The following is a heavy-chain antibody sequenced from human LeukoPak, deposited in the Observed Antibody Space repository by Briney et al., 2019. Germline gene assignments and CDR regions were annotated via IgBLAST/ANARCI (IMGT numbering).Heavy chain of an antibody. V-gene: IGHV4-59*08. Sequence: PSETLSLTCTVSGGSISSDYWSWIRQPPGKGLEWIGYIYYSGSTNYTPSLKSRVTISVDTSKNQFSLMLTSVTAADTAVYYCARQRPHYCSSTSCSAYNWFDPWGQGTLVTVSS. D-gene: IGHD2-2*01. CDR2: IYYSGST. J-gene: IGHJ5*02. CDR3: ARQRPHYCSSTSCSAYNWFDP. CDR1: GGSISSDY.